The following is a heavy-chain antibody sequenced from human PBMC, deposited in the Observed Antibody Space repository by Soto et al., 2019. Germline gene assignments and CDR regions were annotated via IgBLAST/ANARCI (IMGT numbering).Heavy chain of an antibody. CDR1: GFTFSDHY. D-gene: IGHD4-17*01. Sequence: EVQLVESGGGLVQPGGSLRLSCEASGFTFSDHYMDWVRQAPGRGLEWVGRTRNKANSYTTEYAASVKGRFTISRDDSKNSLYLQMNNLKTEDTAVYYCAREWMTKVTYFDYWGQGTLVTVSS. J-gene: IGHJ4*02. V-gene: IGHV3-72*01. CDR3: AREWMTKVTYFDY. CDR2: TRNKANSYTT.